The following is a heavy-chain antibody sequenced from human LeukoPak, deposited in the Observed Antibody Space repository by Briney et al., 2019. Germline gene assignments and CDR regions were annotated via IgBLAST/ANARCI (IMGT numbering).Heavy chain of an antibody. D-gene: IGHD3-10*01. CDR1: GFSVGTKY. J-gene: IGHJ2*01. Sequence: GGSLRLSCAASGFSVGTKYMNWVRQAPGKGLEWVSILYSGGDTYYADSVKGRFTISRDNARNTLSLQMNSLRVDDTAVYYCTRVGDHYHWYFDLWGRGTLVTVSS. V-gene: IGHV3-53*01. CDR3: TRVGDHYHWYFDL. CDR2: LYSGGDT.